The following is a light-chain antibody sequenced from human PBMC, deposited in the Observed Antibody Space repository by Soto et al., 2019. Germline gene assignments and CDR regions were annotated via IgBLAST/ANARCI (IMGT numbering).Light chain of an antibody. Sequence: DIQMTQSPSSLSASVRDRATITCRGSQSISSYLNWYQQKPGKAPKLLIYAASSLQSGVPSRFSGSGSGTDFTLTISSLQPEDFATYYCQQSYSTPPGTFGQGTKVDIK. CDR2: AAS. V-gene: IGKV1-39*01. CDR1: QSISSY. CDR3: QQSYSTPPGT. J-gene: IGKJ1*01.